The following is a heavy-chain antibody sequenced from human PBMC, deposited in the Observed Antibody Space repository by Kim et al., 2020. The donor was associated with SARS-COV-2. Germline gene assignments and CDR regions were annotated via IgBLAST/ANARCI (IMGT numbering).Heavy chain of an antibody. CDR1: EFTLSSYA. V-gene: IGHV3-23*01. CDR3: VRGFSGMDV. Sequence: GGSLRLSCAASEFTLSSYAMNWVRQAPGKGLEWVSTISSSGGNTVYADSVKGRFTISRDNSENTLYLQMNSLRAEDTAVYYCVRGFSGMDVWGQGTTVIVSS. J-gene: IGHJ6*02. CDR2: ISSSGGNT.